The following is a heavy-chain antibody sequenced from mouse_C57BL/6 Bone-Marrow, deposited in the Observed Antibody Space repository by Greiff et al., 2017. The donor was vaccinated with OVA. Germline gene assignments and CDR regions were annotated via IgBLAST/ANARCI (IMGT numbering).Heavy chain of an antibody. CDR1: GYTFTDYY. J-gene: IGHJ4*01. CDR3: AREGIDSQEDY. Sequence: LKQSGPVLVKPGASVKMSCKASGYTFTDYYMNWVKQSHGKSLEWIGVINPYNGGTSYNQKFKGKATLTVDKSSSTAYMELNSLTSEDSAVYYCAREGIDSQEDYWGQGTSVTVSS. V-gene: IGHV1-19*01. CDR2: INPYNGGT. D-gene: IGHD3-3*01.